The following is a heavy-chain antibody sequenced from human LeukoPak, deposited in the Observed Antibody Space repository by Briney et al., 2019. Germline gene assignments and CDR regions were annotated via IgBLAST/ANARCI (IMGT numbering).Heavy chain of an antibody. CDR3: ARHESVGDNY. CDR2: IYPRDSDT. Sequence: GESLKISCQGSGYSFNTYWIGWVRQMPGKGLEWMGIIYPRDSDTRYNPSFQGQVTISADKSISTAYLQWNSLEASDTAIYYCARHESVGDNYWGQGTLVTASS. J-gene: IGHJ4*02. CDR1: GYSFNTYW. V-gene: IGHV5-51*01. D-gene: IGHD3-10*01.